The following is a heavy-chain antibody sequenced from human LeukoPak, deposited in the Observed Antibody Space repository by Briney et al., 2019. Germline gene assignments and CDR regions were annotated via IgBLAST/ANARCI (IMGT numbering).Heavy chain of an antibody. V-gene: IGHV4-38-2*02. CDR3: ARRVAYSSSWYRYFDY. Sequence: SSETLSLTCTVSGYSISSGYYWGWIRQPPGKGLEWIGSIYHSGSTYYNPSLKSRVTISVDTSKNQFSLKLSSVTAADTAVYYCARRVAYSSSWYRYFDYWGQGTLVTVSS. J-gene: IGHJ4*02. CDR2: IYHSGST. D-gene: IGHD6-13*01. CDR1: GYSISSGYY.